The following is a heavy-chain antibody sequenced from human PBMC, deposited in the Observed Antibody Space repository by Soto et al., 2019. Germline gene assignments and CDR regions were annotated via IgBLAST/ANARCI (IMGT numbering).Heavy chain of an antibody. V-gene: IGHV4-61*01. D-gene: IGHD3-10*01. CDR1: GGSVSSGSYY. CDR3: ARAPVTMVRGVNNFDY. CDR2: IYYSGST. J-gene: IGHJ4*02. Sequence: SETLSLTCTVSGGSVSSGSYYWSWIRQPPRKGLEWIGYIYYSGSTNYNPSLKSRVTISVDTSKNQFSLKLSSVTAADTAVYYCARAPVTMVRGVNNFDYWGQGTLVTVSS.